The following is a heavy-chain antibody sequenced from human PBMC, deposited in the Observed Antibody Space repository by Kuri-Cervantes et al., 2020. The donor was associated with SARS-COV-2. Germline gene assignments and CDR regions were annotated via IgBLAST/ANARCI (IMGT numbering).Heavy chain of an antibody. D-gene: IGHD2-15*01. J-gene: IGHJ6*02. CDR2: INSDGSST. CDR3: ARDLTLGYCSGGSCYYYYYGMDV. V-gene: IGHV3-74*01. CDR1: GFTFSSYG. Sequence: GESLKISCAASGFTFSSYGMHWVRQAPGKGLVWVSRINSDGSSTSYADSVKGRFTISRDNAKNTLYLQMNSLRAEDTAVYYCARDLTLGYCSGGSCYYYYYGMDVWGQGTTVTVSS.